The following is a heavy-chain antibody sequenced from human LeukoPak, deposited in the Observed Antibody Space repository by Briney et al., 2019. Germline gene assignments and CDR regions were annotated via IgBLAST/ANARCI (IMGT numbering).Heavy chain of an antibody. J-gene: IGHJ4*02. CDR1: GFTFSRYW. V-gene: IGHV3-7*01. CDR2: IKQDGSEK. Sequence: GGSLRLSCEASGFTFSRYWMSWVRQAPGKGLEWVANIKQDGSEKYYVDSVKGRFTISRDNAKNSLYLQMNSLRAEDTAVYYCARDSLGADYWGQGTLVTVSS. D-gene: IGHD3-10*01. CDR3: ARDSLGADY.